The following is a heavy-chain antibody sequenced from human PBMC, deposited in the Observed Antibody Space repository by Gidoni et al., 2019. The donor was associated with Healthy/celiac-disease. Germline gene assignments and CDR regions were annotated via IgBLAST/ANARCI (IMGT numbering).Heavy chain of an antibody. Sequence: EVQLVESGGGLVQPGRSLRLSCTASGFTFGAYAMSWFRQAPGKGLEWVGFIRSKAYGGTTEYAASVKGRFTISRDDSKSIAYLQMNSLKTEDTAVYYCTRAAAAGTKYYYYMDVWGKGTTVTVSS. D-gene: IGHD6-13*01. CDR3: TRAAAAGTKYYYYMDV. CDR2: IRSKAYGGTT. J-gene: IGHJ6*03. CDR1: GFTFGAYA. V-gene: IGHV3-49*03.